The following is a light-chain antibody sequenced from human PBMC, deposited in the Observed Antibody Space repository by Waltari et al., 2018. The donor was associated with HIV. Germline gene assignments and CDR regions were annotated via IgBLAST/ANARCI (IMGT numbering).Light chain of an antibody. V-gene: IGLV2-14*03. Sequence: QSVLTQPASVSGAPGHSITISCTGTASDFGDYNYVSWYQQLPGKAPKLVIYDVTRRPSGISHRFSGSRSGTTASLTISGLQAEYEADYYCSSYARNSPWLFGGGTKLTVL. CDR1: ASDFGDYNY. J-gene: IGLJ2*01. CDR3: SSYARNSPWL. CDR2: DVT.